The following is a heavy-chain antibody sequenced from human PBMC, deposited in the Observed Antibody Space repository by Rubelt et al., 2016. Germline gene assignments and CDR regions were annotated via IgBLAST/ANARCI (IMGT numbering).Heavy chain of an antibody. CDR3: AREGGRGYSYGETDY. CDR2: INPNSGGT. Sequence: MHWVRQAPGQGLEWMGWINPNSGGTNYAQKFQGWVTMTRDTSISTAYMELSRLRSDDTAVYYCAREGGRGYSYGETDYWGQGTLVTVSS. V-gene: IGHV1-2*04. D-gene: IGHD5-18*01. J-gene: IGHJ4*02.